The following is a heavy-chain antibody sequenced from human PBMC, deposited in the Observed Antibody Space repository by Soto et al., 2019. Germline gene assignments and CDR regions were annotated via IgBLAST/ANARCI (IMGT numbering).Heavy chain of an antibody. CDR3: ARQIPRGYYDFWGGYGYNWFDP. CDR2: IYPGDSDT. CDR1: GYSFTSYW. J-gene: IGHJ5*02. Sequence: PGESLKISCKGSGYSFTSYWIGWVRQMPGKGLEWMGIIYPGDSDTRYSPSFQGQVTISADKSISTAYLQWSSLKASDTAMYYCARQIPRGYYDFWGGYGYNWFDPWGQGTLVTVSS. D-gene: IGHD3-3*01. V-gene: IGHV5-51*01.